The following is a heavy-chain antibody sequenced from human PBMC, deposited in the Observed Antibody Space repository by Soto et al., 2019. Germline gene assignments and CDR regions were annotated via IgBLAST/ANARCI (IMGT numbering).Heavy chain of an antibody. V-gene: IGHV3-23*01. CDR3: ARDVGLDSDDFFAY. J-gene: IGHJ4*02. Sequence: GGSLRLSCTASGFTFTSYGMGWVRQAPGKGLQWVSTIRGDGGQTHYTDSVKGRFSISRDNSKNTVYLQMDSLRAEDTAMYFCARDVGLDSDDFFAYWGQGTQVTVS. CDR1: GFTFTSYG. D-gene: IGHD3-9*01. CDR2: IRGDGGQT.